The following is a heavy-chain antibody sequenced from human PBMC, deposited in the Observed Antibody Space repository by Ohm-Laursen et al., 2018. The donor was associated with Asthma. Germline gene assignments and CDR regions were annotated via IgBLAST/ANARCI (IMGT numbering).Heavy chain of an antibody. J-gene: IGHJ6*02. Sequence: SVKVSCKASGGTFSSYAISWVRQAPGQGLEWMGGIIPIFGTANYAQKFQGRVTITADESTSTAYMELSSLRSEDTAVYYCAKSHIVVVTATYYYYYGMDVWGQGTTVTVSS. D-gene: IGHD2-21*02. CDR1: GGTFSSYA. CDR3: AKSHIVVVTATYYYYYGMDV. V-gene: IGHV1-69*13. CDR2: IIPIFGTA.